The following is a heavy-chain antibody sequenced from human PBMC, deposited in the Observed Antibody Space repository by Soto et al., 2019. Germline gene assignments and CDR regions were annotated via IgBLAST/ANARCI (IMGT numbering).Heavy chain of an antibody. J-gene: IGHJ4*02. CDR1: GFPFSSHW. V-gene: IGHV3-74*01. D-gene: IGHD2-8*01. CDR2: IDNTGSSA. CDR3: ATLNGHDY. Sequence: EVRLVESGGGLVQPGGSLRLSCAASGFPFSSHWLQWVRQVPGRGLVWVSRIDNTGSSAIYADSVMGRFTVSRDNAKDTLYLHMNSLTAEDTAVYYCATLNGHDYWGQGTLVTVSS.